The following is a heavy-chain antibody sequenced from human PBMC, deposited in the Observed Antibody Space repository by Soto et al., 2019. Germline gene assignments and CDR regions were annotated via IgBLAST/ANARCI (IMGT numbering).Heavy chain of an antibody. CDR1: GYTFTSYY. CDR2: INPSGGST. V-gene: IGHV1-46*01. J-gene: IGHJ5*02. D-gene: IGHD6-19*01. Sequence: ASVKVSCKASGYTFTSYYMHWVRQAPGQGLEWMGIINPSGGSTSYAQKFQGRVTMTRDTSTSTVYMELSSLRSEDTAVYYCAREPTMPNMSVAGMGWFDPWGQGTLVTVSS. CDR3: AREPTMPNMSVAGMGWFDP.